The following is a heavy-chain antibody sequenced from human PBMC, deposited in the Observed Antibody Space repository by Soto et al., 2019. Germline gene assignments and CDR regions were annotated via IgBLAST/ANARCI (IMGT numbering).Heavy chain of an antibody. V-gene: IGHV3-48*02. Sequence: EGQLVESGGNLGRPGGSLRLSCEASGFVFSTYSMNWVRQAPGKGLEWISYISSTSGTIYYADSVKGRFTIFRDNAKNSLFLQMNGLRDDDTAVYYCANQKIRFSVAGTLYGLGVWGQGTTVTVSS. CDR2: ISSTSGTI. D-gene: IGHD6-19*01. CDR1: GFVFSTYS. J-gene: IGHJ6*02. CDR3: ANQKIRFSVAGTLYGLGV.